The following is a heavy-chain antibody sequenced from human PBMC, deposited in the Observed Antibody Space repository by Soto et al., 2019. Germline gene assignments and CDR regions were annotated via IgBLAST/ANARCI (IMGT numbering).Heavy chain of an antibody. D-gene: IGHD3-10*01. J-gene: IGHJ4*02. CDR3: VRRVLWFGELYFDY. Sequence: QVQLVQSGAEVKKPGASVKVSCKASGYTFTSYAMHWVRQAPGQRLEWMGWINAGNGNTKYSQKFQGRVTISRATSASTAYMELSSLRSVDTAVYYCVRRVLWFGELYFDYWGQGTLVTVSS. V-gene: IGHV1-3*01. CDR1: GYTFTSYA. CDR2: INAGNGNT.